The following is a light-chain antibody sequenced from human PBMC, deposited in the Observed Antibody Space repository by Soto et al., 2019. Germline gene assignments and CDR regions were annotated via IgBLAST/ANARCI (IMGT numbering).Light chain of an antibody. V-gene: IGLV1-47*01. CDR3: AEWDESLSVHVV. Sequence: QSVLTQPPSASGTPGQRVTISCSGSSSNIGSNYVYWYQQLPGTAPKLLIYRNNQRPSGVPDRFSGSKSGTSASLAISGLRSEDEADYYCAEWDESLSVHVVFGGGNKVTVL. J-gene: IGLJ2*01. CDR1: SSNIGSNY. CDR2: RNN.